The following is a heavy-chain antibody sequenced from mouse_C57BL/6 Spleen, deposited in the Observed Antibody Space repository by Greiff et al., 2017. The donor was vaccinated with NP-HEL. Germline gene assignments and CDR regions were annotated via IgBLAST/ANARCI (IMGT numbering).Heavy chain of an antibody. Sequence: EVQRVESGGGLVKPGGSLKLSCAASGFTFSSYAMSWVRQTPEKRLEWVATISDGGSYTYYPDNVKGRFTISRDNAKNNLYLQMSHLKSEDTAMYYCASTGLLQGYFDYWGQGTTLTVSS. CDR2: ISDGGSYT. CDR3: ASTGLLQGYFDY. CDR1: GFTFSSYA. V-gene: IGHV5-4*01. D-gene: IGHD2-3*01. J-gene: IGHJ2*01.